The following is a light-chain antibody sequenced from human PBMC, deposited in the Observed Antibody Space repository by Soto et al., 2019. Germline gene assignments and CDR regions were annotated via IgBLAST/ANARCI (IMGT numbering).Light chain of an antibody. CDR3: LHVHTYPWT. Sequence: IQMTQSPSSLSAIAGDRVTIACRASQDIGNDLGWYQQMPGKAPKLLIFAASTLQSGVSSRFSGSGSGTHFTLTIGNLQPEDAATYYCLHVHTYPWTFGQGTKVEVK. J-gene: IGKJ1*01. CDR1: QDIGND. CDR2: AAS. V-gene: IGKV1-6*01.